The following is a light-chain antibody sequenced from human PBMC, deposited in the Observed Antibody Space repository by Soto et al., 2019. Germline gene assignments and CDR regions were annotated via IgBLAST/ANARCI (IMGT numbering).Light chain of an antibody. CDR2: GAS. CDR3: QQYNNWPPYT. Sequence: DIVMTQSPATLSVSPGEEATLSCRASQSVSSYLAWYQQKPGQAPRLLIYGASTRATGIPARFSGSGSATEFTLTISSLQSEDFAVYYCQQYNNWPPYTFGQGTKVDIK. J-gene: IGKJ2*01. V-gene: IGKV3-15*01. CDR1: QSVSSY.